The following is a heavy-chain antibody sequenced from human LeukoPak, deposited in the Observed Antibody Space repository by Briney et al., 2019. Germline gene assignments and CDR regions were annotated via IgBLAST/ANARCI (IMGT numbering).Heavy chain of an antibody. J-gene: IGHJ6*02. D-gene: IGHD2-15*01. V-gene: IGHV3-23*01. CDR2: ISGSGGST. CDR3: ARVGYCSGASCFNGMDV. CDR1: GFSFSSYA. Sequence: GGSLRLSCAASGFSFSSYAMTWVRQAPGKGLEWVSAISGSGGSTYSADSVKGRFTISRDNAKNSLYLQMNSLRAEDSAVFYCARVGYCSGASCFNGMDVWGQGTTVTVSS.